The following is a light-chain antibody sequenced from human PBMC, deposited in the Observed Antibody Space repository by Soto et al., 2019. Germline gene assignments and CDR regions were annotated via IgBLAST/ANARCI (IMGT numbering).Light chain of an antibody. V-gene: IGKV1-5*01. CDR2: GAS. J-gene: IGKJ4*01. CDR1: QNIRNW. Sequence: IQMTQSPSTLSTSVGDSVTITCRASQNIRNWLAWYQQKPGKVPKRLIYGASTLQSGVPSRFSGSGSGTEFTLTISSLQPEDFGTYYCLQHNTYPLSFGGGTKVDIK. CDR3: LQHNTYPLS.